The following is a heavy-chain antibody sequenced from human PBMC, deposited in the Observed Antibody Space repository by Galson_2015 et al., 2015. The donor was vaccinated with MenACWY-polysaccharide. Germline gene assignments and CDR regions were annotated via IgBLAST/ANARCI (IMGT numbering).Heavy chain of an antibody. Sequence: SLRLSCAGSGFVFSSSWMHWVRHAPGKGLVWVSRINIAGSVTNYADSVKGRFTISRDNAKNTLYLQMNSLRAEDTALYYCARESHHDSSGYPDYWGQGTLVTVSS. CDR1: GFVFSSSW. V-gene: IGHV3-74*01. CDR2: INIAGSVT. CDR3: ARESHHDSSGYPDY. J-gene: IGHJ4*02. D-gene: IGHD3-22*01.